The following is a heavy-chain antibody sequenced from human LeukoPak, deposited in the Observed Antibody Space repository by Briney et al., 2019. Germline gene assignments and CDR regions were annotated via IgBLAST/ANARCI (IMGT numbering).Heavy chain of an antibody. J-gene: IGHJ4*02. D-gene: IGHD3-10*01. CDR2: ISVKSGKP. Sequence: ASVKLSCTASVFGSSVITTRLGSHTPGEGLGRIVWISVKSGKPTSAQRFQGRLTMTRETSSSTVYMELRSLRSDDTAVYFCPRDKNYRFDYWGQGTLVSVT. CDR1: VFGSSVIT. V-gene: IGHV1-18*01. CDR3: PRDKNYRFDY.